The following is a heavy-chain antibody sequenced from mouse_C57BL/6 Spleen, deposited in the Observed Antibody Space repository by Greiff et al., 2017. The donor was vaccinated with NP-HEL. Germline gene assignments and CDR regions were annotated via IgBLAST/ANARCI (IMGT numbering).Heavy chain of an antibody. Sequence: QVQLQQPGAELVKPGASVKLSCKASGYTFTSYWMHWVKQRPGKGLEWIGMIHPNSGSTNYNEKLKSKATLTVDKSYRPAYMQLISLTSENSAVYYFARCFDGHYKRSMDYWGQGTSVTVSS. D-gene: IGHD2-3*01. J-gene: IGHJ4*01. V-gene: IGHV1-64*01. CDR3: ARCFDGHYKRSMDY. CDR2: IHPNSGST. CDR1: GYTFTSYW.